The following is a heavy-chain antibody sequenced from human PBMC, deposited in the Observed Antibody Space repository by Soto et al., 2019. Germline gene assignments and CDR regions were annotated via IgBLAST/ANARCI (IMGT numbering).Heavy chain of an antibody. CDR1: GFTFSIYA. CDR2: ISGSGGST. V-gene: IGHV3-23*01. CDR3: AKDYYDSSGHFDY. D-gene: IGHD3-22*01. Sequence: GGSLRLSCAASGFTFSIYAMSWVRQAPGKGLEWVSGISGSGGSTYYADSVKGRFTISRDNSKNTLYLQMNSLRAEDTALHYCAKDYYDSSGHFDYWGQGTLVTVSS. J-gene: IGHJ4*02.